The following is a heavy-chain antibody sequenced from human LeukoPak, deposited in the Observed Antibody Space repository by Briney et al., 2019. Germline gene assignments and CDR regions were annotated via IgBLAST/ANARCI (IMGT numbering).Heavy chain of an antibody. CDR3: AKAEWLQDAFDI. CDR1: GFTFDDYA. J-gene: IGHJ3*02. CDR2: ISWNSGSI. V-gene: IGHV3-9*01. D-gene: IGHD5-12*01. Sequence: GGSLRLSCAASGFTFDDYAMHWVRQAPGKGLEWVSGISWNSGSIGYADSVKGRFTISRDNAKNSLYLQMNSLRAEDTALYYCAKAEWLQDAFDIWGQGTMVTVSS.